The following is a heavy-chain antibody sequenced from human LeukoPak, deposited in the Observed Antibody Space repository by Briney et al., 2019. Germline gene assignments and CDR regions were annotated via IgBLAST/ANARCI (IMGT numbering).Heavy chain of an antibody. Sequence: GGSLRLSCAASGFSFSSYEVNWVRQAPGKGLEWVSYISSSGSTIYYADSVKGRFTISRDNAKNSLYLQMNSLRAEDTAVYYCAELGITMIGGVWGKGTTVTISS. J-gene: IGHJ6*04. CDR3: AELGITMIGGV. D-gene: IGHD3-10*02. CDR2: ISSSGSTI. CDR1: GFSFSSYE. V-gene: IGHV3-48*03.